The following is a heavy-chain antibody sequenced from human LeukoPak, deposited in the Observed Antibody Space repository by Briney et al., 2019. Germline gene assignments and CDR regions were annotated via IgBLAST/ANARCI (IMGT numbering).Heavy chain of an antibody. J-gene: IGHJ4*02. D-gene: IGHD3-9*01. CDR2: IKYDGSEE. CDR3: ARSPSGFRSTFVN. Sequence: GGSLRLSCVASGFTSNENWMSWVRQVAGKGLEWVANIKYDGSEEDYADSVKGRFTISRDNAKNSLYLHMKSLTAEDTAVYFCARSPSGFRSTFVNWGQGTLVSVSS. V-gene: IGHV3-7*03. CDR1: GFTSNENW.